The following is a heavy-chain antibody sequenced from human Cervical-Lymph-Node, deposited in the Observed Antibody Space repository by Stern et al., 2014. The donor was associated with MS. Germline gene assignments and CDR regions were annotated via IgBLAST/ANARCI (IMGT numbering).Heavy chain of an antibody. J-gene: IGHJ6*02. D-gene: IGHD2-8*01. V-gene: IGHV5-51*01. CDR2: IYPDDSDT. Sequence: VQLVESGAEVKTAGESLKISCKGSGFSFSTYWIGWVRQMPGKGLVWMGIIYPDDSDTRYSPSFQGQVTISADKSINTAYLQWSSLKASDTAIYYCARSEGMVYYYYGMDVWGQGTTVTVSS. CDR1: GFSFSTYW. CDR3: ARSEGMVYYYYGMDV.